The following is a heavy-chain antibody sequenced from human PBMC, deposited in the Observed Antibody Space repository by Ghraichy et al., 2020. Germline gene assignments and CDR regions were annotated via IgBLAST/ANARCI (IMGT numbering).Heavy chain of an antibody. Sequence: GALRLSCEASGFSFSIFDMTWVRQAPGKGLEWVSSIYSTSRTTYYSESLMGWFTISRDDPENSLYLQMNSLSAEDTAVYYCARRAPYCGSTSCYDYWGQGTLVTVSS. CDR3: ARRAPYCGSTSCYDY. J-gene: IGHJ4*02. V-gene: IGHV3-21*01. CDR2: IYSTSRTT. CDR1: GFSFSIFD. D-gene: IGHD2-21*01.